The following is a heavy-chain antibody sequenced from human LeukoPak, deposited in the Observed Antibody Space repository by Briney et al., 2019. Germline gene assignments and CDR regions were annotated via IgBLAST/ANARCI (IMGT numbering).Heavy chain of an antibody. CDR1: GFIFSSYE. V-gene: IGHV3-48*03. CDR2: IGSSGRTI. Sequence: GGSLRLSCAASGFIFSSYEMNWVRQAPGQGLEWVSYIGSSGRTIYYADSLKGRFTISRDNAKNSLYLQMNSLRAEDTAVYYCARGVSGATALDFWGQGTLVTVSS. CDR3: ARGVSGATALDF. J-gene: IGHJ4*02. D-gene: IGHD4/OR15-4a*01.